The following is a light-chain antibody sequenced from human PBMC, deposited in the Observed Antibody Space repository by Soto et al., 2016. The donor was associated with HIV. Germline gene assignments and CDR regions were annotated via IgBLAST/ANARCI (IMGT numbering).Light chain of an antibody. CDR2: AAS. V-gene: IGKV1-NL1*01. CDR3: QHYYTTPYT. Sequence: DIQMTQSPSTLSASVGDRVTITCRASQGISNSLAWYQQRPGKAPKLLLYAASRLESGVPSRFSGSGSGTDYTLTISSLQPEDFATYYCQHYYTTPYTFGQGTKLXIK. J-gene: IGKJ2*01. CDR1: QGISNS.